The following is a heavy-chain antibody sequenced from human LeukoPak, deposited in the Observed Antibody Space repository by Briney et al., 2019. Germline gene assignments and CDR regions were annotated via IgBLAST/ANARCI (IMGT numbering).Heavy chain of an antibody. D-gene: IGHD6-6*01. J-gene: IGHJ5*02. CDR3: ARRNRPNYSSYVDYPNNWFDP. Sequence: ASVKVSCKASGGTFSSYAISWVRQAPGQGLEWMGGIIPIFGTANYAQKFQGRVTITADESTSTACMELSSLRSEDTAVYYCARRNRPNYSSYVDYPNNWFDPWGQGTLVTVSS. V-gene: IGHV1-69*13. CDR2: IIPIFGTA. CDR1: GGTFSSYA.